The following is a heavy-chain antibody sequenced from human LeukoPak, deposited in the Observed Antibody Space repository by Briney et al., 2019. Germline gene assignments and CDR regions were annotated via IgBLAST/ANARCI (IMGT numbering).Heavy chain of an antibody. D-gene: IGHD3-3*01. Sequence: GGSLRLSCAASGFTFSSYAMSWVRQAPGKGLEWVSVISGSGGSTYYADSVKGRFTISRDNSKNTLYLQMNSLRAEDTAVYYCAKDSPGYYDFWSGYYTGDWFDPWGQGTLVTVSS. CDR1: GFTFSSYA. CDR3: AKDSPGYYDFWSGYYTGDWFDP. J-gene: IGHJ5*02. CDR2: ISGSGGST. V-gene: IGHV3-23*01.